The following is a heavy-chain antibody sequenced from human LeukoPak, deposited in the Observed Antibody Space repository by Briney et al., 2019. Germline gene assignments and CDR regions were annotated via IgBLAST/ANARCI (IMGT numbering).Heavy chain of an antibody. D-gene: IGHD3-3*01. V-gene: IGHV3-48*03. CDR3: ARDWSGWPDNWFDP. CDR2: ISSSGSTI. Sequence: GGSLRLSCAASGFTFSSYEMNWVRQAPGKGLEWVSYISSSGSTIYYADSVKGRFTISRDNAKNSLYLQMNSLRAEDTAVYYCARDWSGWPDNWFDPWGQGTLVTVSS. J-gene: IGHJ5*02. CDR1: GFTFSSYE.